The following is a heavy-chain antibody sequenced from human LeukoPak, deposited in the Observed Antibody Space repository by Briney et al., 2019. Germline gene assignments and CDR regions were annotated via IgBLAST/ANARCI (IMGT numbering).Heavy chain of an antibody. CDR3: AKVRSRLFWGGYYWFDP. V-gene: IGHV3-23*01. CDR2: ISGSGGST. Sequence: GGSLRLSCAASGFTFSSYAMSWVRQAPGKGLEWVSAISGSGGSTYYADSVKGWFTISRDNSKNTLYLQMNSLRAEDTAVYYCAKVRSRLFWGGYYWFDPWGQGTLVTVSS. CDR1: GFTFSSYA. J-gene: IGHJ5*02. D-gene: IGHD3-3*01.